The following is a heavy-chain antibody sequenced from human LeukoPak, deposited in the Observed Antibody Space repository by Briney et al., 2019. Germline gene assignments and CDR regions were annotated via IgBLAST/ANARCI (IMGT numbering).Heavy chain of an antibody. V-gene: IGHV4-34*01. J-gene: IGHJ6*02. CDR3: ARPSSGWDRGGMDV. D-gene: IGHD6-19*01. CDR1: GGSFSGYY. CDR2: INHSGST. Sequence: PSETLSLTCAVYGGSFSGYYWSWIRQPPGKGLEWIGEINHSGSTNYNPSLKSRVTISVDTSKNQFSLKLSSVTAADTAVYYCARPSSGWDRGGMDVWGQGTTVTVSS.